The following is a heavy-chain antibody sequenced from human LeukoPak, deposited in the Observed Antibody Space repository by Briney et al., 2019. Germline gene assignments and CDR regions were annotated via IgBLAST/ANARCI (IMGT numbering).Heavy chain of an antibody. CDR1: GFTFSSYA. J-gene: IGHJ4*02. V-gene: IGHV3-21*01. Sequence: GGSLRLSCAASGFTFSSYAMSWVRQAPGKGLEWVSSISSSSSYIYYADSVKGRFTISRDNAKNSLYLQMNSLRAEDTAVYYCARERPQGDFDYWGQGTLVTVSS. D-gene: IGHD3-16*01. CDR2: ISSSSSYI. CDR3: ARERPQGDFDY.